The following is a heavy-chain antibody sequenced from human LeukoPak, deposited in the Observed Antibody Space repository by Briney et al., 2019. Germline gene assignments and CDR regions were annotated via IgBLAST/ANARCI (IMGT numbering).Heavy chain of an antibody. CDR2: VSGSGGST. J-gene: IGHJ4*02. CDR1: GFTFSNYA. Sequence: GGSLGLPCEASGFTFSNYAMTWVRQAPGKGLEWVSGVSGSGGSTYYADSVKGRSTISRDNSKNTLYLQLNGLRAEDTALYYCAKCSGGTCYSSLDSWGQGTLVTVSS. D-gene: IGHD2-15*01. V-gene: IGHV3-23*01. CDR3: AKCSGGTCYSSLDS.